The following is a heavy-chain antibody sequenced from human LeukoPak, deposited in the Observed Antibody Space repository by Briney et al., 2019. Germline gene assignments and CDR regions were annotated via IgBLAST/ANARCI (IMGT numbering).Heavy chain of an antibody. CDR1: GGTFSSYA. CDR3: AGSPSIVVVTPDAFDI. V-gene: IGHV1-69*06. Sequence: SVKVSCKASGGTFSSYAISWVRQAPGQGLEWMGGIIPIFGTANYAQKFQGRVTITADKSTSTAYMELSSLRSEDTAVYYCAGSPSIVVVTPDAFDIWGQGTMVTVSS. J-gene: IGHJ3*02. CDR2: IIPIFGTA. D-gene: IGHD3-22*01.